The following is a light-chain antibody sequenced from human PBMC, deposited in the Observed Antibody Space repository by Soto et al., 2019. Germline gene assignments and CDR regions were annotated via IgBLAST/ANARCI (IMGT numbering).Light chain of an antibody. V-gene: IGKV1-33*01. Sequence: DIQMTQSPSSLSASVGDRVTVTCQASQDISNYLNWYQQKPGKAPKLLIYDASNLETGVPSRFSGSGSGSDFTFTTSSLQPEDFATYYCQQYDNLLPFGPGTKLD. CDR1: QDISNY. J-gene: IGKJ3*01. CDR3: QQYDNLLP. CDR2: DAS.